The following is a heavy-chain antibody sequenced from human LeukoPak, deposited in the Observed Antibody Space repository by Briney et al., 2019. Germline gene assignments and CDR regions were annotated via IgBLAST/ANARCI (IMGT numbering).Heavy chain of an antibody. CDR2: LNQDGSDK. V-gene: IGHV3-7*01. CDR1: GFTFSAFW. Sequence: GGSLRLSCAASGFTFSAFWMTWVRQAPGKGLKWVANLNQDGSDKYYVDSVKGRFTISRDNAKNSLYLQMNSLRVEDTAVYYCARDAYADASESWGQGTLVTVSS. J-gene: IGHJ5*02. D-gene: IGHD2-2*01. CDR3: ARDAYADASES.